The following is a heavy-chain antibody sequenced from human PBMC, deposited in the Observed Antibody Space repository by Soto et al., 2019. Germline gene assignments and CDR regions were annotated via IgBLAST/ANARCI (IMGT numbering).Heavy chain of an antibody. J-gene: IGHJ5*02. V-gene: IGHV3-30*03. CDR2: ISYDGSYQ. Sequence: GGSLVLGCAASVFTCISHAIHLFRKAPGKGLEWVAMISYDGSYQNYVDSVKGRFTISRDNSQSTVFLQMSSMRTEDTAFYFCVEEVGHRHSDPWRQGTMVXASS. CDR1: VFTCISHA. CDR3: VEEVGHRHSDP.